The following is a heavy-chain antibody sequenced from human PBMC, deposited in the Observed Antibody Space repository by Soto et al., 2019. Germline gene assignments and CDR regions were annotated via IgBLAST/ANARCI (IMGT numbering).Heavy chain of an antibody. D-gene: IGHD5-12*01. CDR2: INPSGGST. CDR1: GYTLTSYY. CDR3: ARDEFGGYSGYLNLDY. V-gene: IGHV1-46*03. Sequence: GASVKVSCKASGYTLTSYYMHWVRQAPGQGLEWMGIINPSGGSTSYAQKFQGRVTMTRDTSTSTVYMKLSSLRSEDTAVYYCARDEFGGYSGYLNLDYWGQGTLVTVSS. J-gene: IGHJ4*02.